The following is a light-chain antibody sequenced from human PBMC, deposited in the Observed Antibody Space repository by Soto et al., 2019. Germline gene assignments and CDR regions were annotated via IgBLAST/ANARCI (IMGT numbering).Light chain of an antibody. J-gene: IGLJ2*01. V-gene: IGLV2-14*01. CDR3: SSYSSSSTLLL. CDR2: DIS. Sequence: QSALTQPASVSGSPGQSITISCTGTSGDIGTYNYVFWYQHHPGKVPKLMIYDISNRASGVSNRFSGSKSGNTASVTISGLQAEDEADYYCSSYSSSSTLLLFGGGTKLTVL. CDR1: SGDIGTYNY.